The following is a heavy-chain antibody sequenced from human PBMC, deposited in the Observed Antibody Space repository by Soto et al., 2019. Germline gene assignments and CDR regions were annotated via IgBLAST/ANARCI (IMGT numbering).Heavy chain of an antibody. D-gene: IGHD6-13*01. CDR2: IYYSGST. CDR3: ARDGGIAAAGRGNCFDP. Sequence: PSETLSLTCTVSGGSVSSGSYYWSWVRPPPGQGLEWIGYIYYSGSTNYNPPLKSRVTISVDTSKNQYSLKLSSVTAADTAVYYCARDGGIAAAGRGNCFDPWGQGTLVTVSS. V-gene: IGHV4-61*01. CDR1: GGSVSSGSYY. J-gene: IGHJ5*02.